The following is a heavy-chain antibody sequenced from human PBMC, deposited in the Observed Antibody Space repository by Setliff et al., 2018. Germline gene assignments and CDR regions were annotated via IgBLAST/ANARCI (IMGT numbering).Heavy chain of an antibody. CDR2: ISYSGIT. CDR1: GASVSSHY. D-gene: IGHD6-6*01. V-gene: IGHV4-59*02. J-gene: IGHJ5*02. Sequence: SETLSLTCNVSGASVSSHYWDWIRQPPGKGLEWIGFISYSGITTYNVSLKSRVSISVDTSKNQLSLTLSSVTAADTAIYYCARGRNVAARLLDAWGQGARVTVSS. CDR3: ARGRNVAARLLDA.